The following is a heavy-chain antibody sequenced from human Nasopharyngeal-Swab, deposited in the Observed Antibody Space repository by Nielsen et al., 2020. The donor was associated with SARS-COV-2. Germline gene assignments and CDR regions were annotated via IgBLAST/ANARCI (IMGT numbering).Heavy chain of an antibody. V-gene: IGHV3-33*06. J-gene: IGHJ3*02. CDR2: IWYDGSNK. CDR3: AKTPYPWELVGAFDI. D-gene: IGHD1-26*01. Sequence: GESLKISCAASGFTFSNYGMHWVRQAPGKGLEWVAVIWYDGSNKYYADSVKGRFTISRDNSKNTVYLQMNSLRAEDTAVYYCAKTPYPWELVGAFDIWGQGTMVTVSS. CDR1: GFTFSNYG.